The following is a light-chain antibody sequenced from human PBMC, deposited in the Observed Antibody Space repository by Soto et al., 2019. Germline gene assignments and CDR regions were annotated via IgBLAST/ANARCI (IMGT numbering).Light chain of an antibody. CDR3: QQLNSYPRT. J-gene: IGKJ3*01. Sequence: IQLTHSPSSRSPSLLDRVPITCRASQGISSYLAWYQQKPGKAPKLLIYAASTLQSGVPSRFSGSGSGTDFTLTISSLQPEDFATYYCQQLNSYPRTFGPGTKVDIK. CDR1: QGISSY. CDR2: AAS. V-gene: IGKV1-9*01.